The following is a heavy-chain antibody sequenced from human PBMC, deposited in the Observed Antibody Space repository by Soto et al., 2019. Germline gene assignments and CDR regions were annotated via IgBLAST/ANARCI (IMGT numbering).Heavy chain of an antibody. CDR2: IYYSGST. CDR1: GCSISSYY. CDR3: ARRWGRNFDY. V-gene: IGHV4-59*08. D-gene: IGHD2-15*01. J-gene: IGHJ4*02. Sequence: SETLSLTCTVSGCSISSYYWSLIRQPPGKGLEWIGYIYYSGSTNYNPSLKSRVTISVDTSKNQFSLKLSSVTAADTAMYYCARRWGRNFDYWGQGTLVTVSS.